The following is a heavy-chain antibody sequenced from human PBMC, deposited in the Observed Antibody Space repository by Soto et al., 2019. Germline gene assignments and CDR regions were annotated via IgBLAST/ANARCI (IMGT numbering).Heavy chain of an antibody. J-gene: IGHJ4*02. Sequence: PSETLSLTCDVSGYSISSGYYWGWIRHPPGKGLELIGGVCHSGRSQYDPSLKTRVTISVDTSENQFSLNLTSVTAADTAVYYWARISTHQYENSGYHSPTHYFDSWSQGSLVTFSS. CDR1: GYSISSGYY. CDR2: VCHSGRS. V-gene: IGHV4-38-2*01. D-gene: IGHD3-22*01. CDR3: ARISTHQYENSGYHSPTHYFDS.